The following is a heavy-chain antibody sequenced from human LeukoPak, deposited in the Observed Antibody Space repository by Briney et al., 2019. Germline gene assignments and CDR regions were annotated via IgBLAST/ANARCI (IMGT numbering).Heavy chain of an antibody. CDR3: ASRLRIAAAGSGNNY. D-gene: IGHD6-13*01. J-gene: IGHJ4*02. CDR2: ISSSSSYI. Sequence: GGSLRLSCAASGFTFSSYSMNWVRQAPGKGLEWVSSISSSSSYIYYADSVKGRFTISRDNAKNSLYLQMNSLRAEDTAVYYCASRLRIAAAGSGNNYWGQGTLVTVSS. V-gene: IGHV3-21*01. CDR1: GFTFSSYS.